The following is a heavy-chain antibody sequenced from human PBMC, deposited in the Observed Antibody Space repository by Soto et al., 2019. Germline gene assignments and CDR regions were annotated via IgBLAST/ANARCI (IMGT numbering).Heavy chain of an antibody. CDR1: GYTFTSYY. V-gene: IGHV1-46*01. Sequence: GPSVKVSCKASGYTFTSYYMHWVRQAPGQGLEWMGIINPSGGSTSYAQKFQGRVTMTRDTSTSAVYMELSSLRSEDTAVYYCERAGSSSPHDYWGQGTLVTVSS. CDR3: ERAGSSSPHDY. D-gene: IGHD6-6*01. CDR2: INPSGGST. J-gene: IGHJ4*02.